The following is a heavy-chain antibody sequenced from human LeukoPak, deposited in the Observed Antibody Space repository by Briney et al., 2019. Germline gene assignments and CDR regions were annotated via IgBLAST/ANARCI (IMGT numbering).Heavy chain of an antibody. CDR3: ARDVAAAGTHFDY. D-gene: IGHD6-13*01. CDR1: GGSISSYY. Sequence: TSETLSLTCTVSGGSISSYYWSWIRQPPGKGLECIGYIYYSGSTNYNPSLKSRVTISVDTSKNQFSLKLSSVTAADTAVYYCARDVAAAGTHFDYWGQGTLVTVSS. V-gene: IGHV4-59*01. J-gene: IGHJ4*02. CDR2: IYYSGST.